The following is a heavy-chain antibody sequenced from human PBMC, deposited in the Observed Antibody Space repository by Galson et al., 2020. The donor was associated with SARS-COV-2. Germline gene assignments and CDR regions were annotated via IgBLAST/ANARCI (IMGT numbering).Heavy chain of an antibody. D-gene: IGHD2-15*01. CDR3: ARWVVAGTFDY. J-gene: IGHJ4*02. Sequence: GESLKISCAASGFTFSSYGMHWVRQAPGKGLEWVAVISYDGSNKYYADSVKGRFTISRDNSKNTLYLQMNSLRAEDTAVYYCARWVVAGTFDYWGQGTLVTVSS. CDR1: GFTFSSYG. CDR2: ISYDGSNK. V-gene: IGHV3-30*03.